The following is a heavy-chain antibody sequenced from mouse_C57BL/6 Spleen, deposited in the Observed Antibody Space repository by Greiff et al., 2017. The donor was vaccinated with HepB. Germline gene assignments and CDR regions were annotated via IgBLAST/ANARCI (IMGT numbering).Heavy chain of an antibody. CDR1: GFTFSSYA. CDR2: ISDGGSYT. V-gene: IGHV5-4*01. J-gene: IGHJ1*03. CDR3: ARDPGSASNYWYFDV. D-gene: IGHD2-10*02. Sequence: EVQRVESGGGLVKPGGSLKLSCAASGFTFSSYAMSWVRQTPEKRLEWVATISDGGSYTYYPDNVKGRFTISRDNAKNNLYLQMSHLKSEDTAMYYCARDPGSASNYWYFDVWGTGTTVTVSS.